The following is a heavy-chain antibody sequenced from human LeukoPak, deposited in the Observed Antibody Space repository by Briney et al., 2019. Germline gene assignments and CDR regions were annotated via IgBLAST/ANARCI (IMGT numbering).Heavy chain of an antibody. CDR3: AREEEGDYSDYFDY. CDR1: GVSIRSYS. J-gene: IGHJ4*02. Sequence: SETLSLTCSVSGVSIRSYSWSWIRQPSGKGLEWIGRIQTSGSTNYNPSLRSRVTMSVDTSKNQFSLKLSSVTAADTAVYHCAREEEGDYSDYFDYWGQGTLVTVSS. V-gene: IGHV4-4*07. CDR2: IQTSGST. D-gene: IGHD2-15*01.